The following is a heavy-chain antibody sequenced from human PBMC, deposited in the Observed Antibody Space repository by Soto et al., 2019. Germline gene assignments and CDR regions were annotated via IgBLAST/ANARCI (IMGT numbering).Heavy chain of an antibody. D-gene: IGHD3-9*01. CDR1: GYTFTSYG. CDR3: ARVPGQYYDILTGYYPIPDY. J-gene: IGHJ4*02. CDR2: ISAYNGNT. Sequence: QVQLVQSGAEVKKPGASVKVSCKASGYTFTSYGISWVRQAPGQGLEWMGWISAYNGNTNYAQKLQGRVTMTTDTSTSTAYMERRSLRSDDTAVYYCARVPGQYYDILTGYYPIPDYWGQGTLVTVSS. V-gene: IGHV1-18*01.